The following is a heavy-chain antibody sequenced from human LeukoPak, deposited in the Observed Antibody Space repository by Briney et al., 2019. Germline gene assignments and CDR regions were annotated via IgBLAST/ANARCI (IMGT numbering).Heavy chain of an antibody. D-gene: IGHD2-8*01. J-gene: IGHJ4*02. V-gene: IGHV1-2*02. CDR1: GYTFTGYY. CDR2: INPNSDGT. Sequence: GASVKVLCKASGYTFTGYYMLWVRQAPGQGLEWRGWINPNSDGTNYAQKFQRSVTMTRDTSISTAYMELSRLRSDDTAVYYCARLRVYCTNGVCKNGYYFDYWGQGTLVTVSS. CDR3: ARLRVYCTNGVCKNGYYFDY.